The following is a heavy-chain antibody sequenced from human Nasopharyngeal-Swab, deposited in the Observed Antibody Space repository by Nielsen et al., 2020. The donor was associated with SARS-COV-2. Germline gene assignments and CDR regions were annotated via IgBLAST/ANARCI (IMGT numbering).Heavy chain of an antibody. CDR1: GGTFSSYA. CDR2: IIPILGIA. Sequence: SVKVSCKASGGTFSSYAISWVRQAPGQGLEWMGRIIPILGIANYAQKFQGRVTITADKSTSTAYMELSSLRSEDTAVYYCAREIMITFGGVIVESFAYFDYWGQGTLVTVPS. J-gene: IGHJ4*02. D-gene: IGHD3-16*02. CDR3: AREIMITFGGVIVESFAYFDY. V-gene: IGHV1-69*04.